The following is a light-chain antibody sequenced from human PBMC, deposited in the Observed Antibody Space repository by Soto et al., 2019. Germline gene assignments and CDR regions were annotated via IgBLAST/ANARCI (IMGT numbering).Light chain of an antibody. CDR3: QQYGTSPLT. CDR2: GAS. J-gene: IGKJ4*01. CDR1: QSVRSNS. V-gene: IGKV3-20*01. Sequence: PGASATLSCTASQSVRSNSLAWYQQKPGQAPRLLMFGASGRATGTPPRFSGRGSGTDFTLTISRLEPEDFAVYYCQQYGTSPLTFGGGTKVDI.